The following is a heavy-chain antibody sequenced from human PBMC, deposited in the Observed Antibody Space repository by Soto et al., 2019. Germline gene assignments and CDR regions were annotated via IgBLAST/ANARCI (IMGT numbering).Heavy chain of an antibody. CDR2: IFSNDEK. CDR1: GFSLSNTRMG. D-gene: IGHD3-10*01. V-gene: IGHV2-26*01. Sequence: QVTLKESGPVLVKPTETLTLTCTVSGFSLSNTRMGVSWIRQPPGKALEWLAHIFSNDEKSYSTSLKSRLTIAKDTSKSQVVLSMTNMDPVDTATDYCTRIEKGSATYTWGQGTLVTVSS. J-gene: IGHJ5*02. CDR3: TRIEKGSATYT.